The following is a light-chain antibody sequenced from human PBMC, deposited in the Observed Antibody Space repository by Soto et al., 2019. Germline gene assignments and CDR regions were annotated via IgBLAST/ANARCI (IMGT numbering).Light chain of an antibody. CDR2: AAS. V-gene: IGKV3-20*01. J-gene: IGKJ2*01. CDR3: QQYDISPYT. CDR1: QSVSGSY. Sequence: EIVLPQSPGTLSLSPGERATLSCRTSQSVSGSYITWYEQKPGQPPRLLIYAASNRATGIPDRFSRSRSGTDFSLTISRLEPDDFEMYYCQQYDISPYTFGQGTKLDI.